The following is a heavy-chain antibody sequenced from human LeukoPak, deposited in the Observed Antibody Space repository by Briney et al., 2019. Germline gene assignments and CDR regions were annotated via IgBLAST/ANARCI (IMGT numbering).Heavy chain of an antibody. CDR2: MNPNSGNT. V-gene: IGHV1-8*01. Sequence: AAPVKVSCKASGYTFTSYDINWVRQATGQGLEWMEWMNPNSGNTDYAQKFQGRVTMTRNTSISTAYMELSSLRSEDTAVYYCAAMYSGYDYWGQGTLVTVSS. CDR3: AAMYSGYDY. CDR1: GYTFTSYD. D-gene: IGHD5-12*01. J-gene: IGHJ4*02.